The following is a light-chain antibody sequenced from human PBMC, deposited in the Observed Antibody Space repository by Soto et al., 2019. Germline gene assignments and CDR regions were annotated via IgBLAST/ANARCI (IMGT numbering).Light chain of an antibody. Sequence: IQLTQSPSSLSASVGDRVIIACRASQDISTYFAWYQQRAGKAPELLIYAASTLQNGVPSRFSGSGSGTDFTLTIISLQPEDIATYYCQQFHSYPITFGQGTRLEI. J-gene: IGKJ5*01. CDR1: QDISTY. CDR2: AAS. V-gene: IGKV1-9*01. CDR3: QQFHSYPIT.